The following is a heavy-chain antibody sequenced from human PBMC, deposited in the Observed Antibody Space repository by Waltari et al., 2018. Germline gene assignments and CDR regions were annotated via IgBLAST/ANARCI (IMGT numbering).Heavy chain of an antibody. CDR3: ARPRSVAFFDY. D-gene: IGHD5-12*01. CDR2: ISSSGSTL. V-gene: IGHV3-48*03. CDR1: GFSFSSYE. Sequence: EVQLLESGGGLGQPGGSLRPSCAASGFSFSSYEMNWVRQAPGKGLEWLSYISSSGSTLYYADSVKGRFTISRDNTKNSLYLQMNSLRAEDTGVYYCARPRSVAFFDYWGQGTLVTVSS. J-gene: IGHJ4*02.